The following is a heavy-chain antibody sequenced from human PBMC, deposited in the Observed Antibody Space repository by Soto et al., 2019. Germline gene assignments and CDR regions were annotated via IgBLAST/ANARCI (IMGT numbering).Heavy chain of an antibody. D-gene: IGHD2-15*01. CDR3: ARVSGGSWEWDAFDI. CDR1: GYTFTSYG. CDR2: ISAYNGNT. V-gene: IGHV1-18*04. Sequence: GASVKVSSKASGYTFTSYGISWVRQAPGQGLEWMGWISAYNGNTNYAQKLQGRVTMTTDTSTSTAYMELRSLRSDDTAVYYCARVSGGSWEWDAFDIWGQGTMVTVSS. J-gene: IGHJ3*02.